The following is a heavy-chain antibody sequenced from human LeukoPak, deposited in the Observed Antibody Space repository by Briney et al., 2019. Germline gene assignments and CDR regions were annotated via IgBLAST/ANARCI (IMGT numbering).Heavy chain of an antibody. D-gene: IGHD1-26*01. CDR1: VFSLSTSEMG. V-gene: IGHV2-5*02. CDR3: AHTRGGSGNYYAIDI. J-gene: IGHJ3*02. Sequence: SGPTLVKPTQTLTLTCTFSVFSLSTSEMGVGWIRQPPGKALEWLALIYWDDDKRYSPSLRSRLTITKDTSKNQVVLTMTNMDPVDTATYYCAHTRGGSGNYYAIDIWGQGTMVTVSS. CDR2: IYWDDDK.